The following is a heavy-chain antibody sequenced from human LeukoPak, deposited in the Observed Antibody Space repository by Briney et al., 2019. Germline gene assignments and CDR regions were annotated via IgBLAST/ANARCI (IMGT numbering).Heavy chain of an antibody. CDR1: GYSINGGYY. CDR3: ARLGDSSGYVDY. J-gene: IGHJ4*02. CDR2: IYHSGST. V-gene: IGHV4-38-2*02. Sequence: SETLSLTCTVSGYSINGGYYWGWIRQPPGKGLEWIGSIYHSGSTYYNPSLKSRVTISLDTSRNQFSPKLSSVTAADTAVYYCARLGDSSGYVDYWGQGTLVTVSS. D-gene: IGHD3-22*01.